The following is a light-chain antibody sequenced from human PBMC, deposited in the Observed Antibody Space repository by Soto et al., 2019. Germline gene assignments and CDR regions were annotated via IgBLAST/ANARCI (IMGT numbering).Light chain of an antibody. Sequence: EIVLTQSPDTLSLCPGGRATVSCRASQTVRNNYLAWYQQKPGQAPRLLIYDASSRATGIPDRFSGGGSGTDFTLTISRLEPEDFAMYYCQEFSSYPHTFGGGTKVDI. V-gene: IGKV3-20*01. CDR1: QTVRNNY. J-gene: IGKJ4*01. CDR3: QEFSSYPHT. CDR2: DAS.